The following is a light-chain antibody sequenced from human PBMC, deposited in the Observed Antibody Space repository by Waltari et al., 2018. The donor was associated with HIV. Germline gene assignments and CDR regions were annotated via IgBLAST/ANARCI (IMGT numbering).Light chain of an antibody. CDR1: SSDVGAYNY. CDR2: DVT. V-gene: IGLV2-8*01. CDR3: ASHAGSKDV. J-gene: IGLJ2*01. Sequence: QSALTQPPSASGSPGQSVTISCTGTSSDVGAYNYVSWFQQHPGKAPKLMIYDVTKRPSGVPDRCSGSKSGNTASLTVSGLQAEDEADYYCASHAGSKDVFGGGTRLTGL.